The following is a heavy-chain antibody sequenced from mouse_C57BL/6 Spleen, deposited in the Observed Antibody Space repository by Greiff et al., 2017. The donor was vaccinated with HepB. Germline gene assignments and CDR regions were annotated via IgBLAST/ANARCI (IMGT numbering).Heavy chain of an antibody. V-gene: IGHV1-61*01. Sequence: QVQLQQPGAELVRPGSSVKLSCKASGYTFTSHWMDWVKQRPGQGLEWIGNIYPSDSETHYNQKFKDKATLTVDKSSSTAYMQLSSLTSGDSAVYYCARGGYYDGYYPFAYWGQGTLVTVSA. CDR1: GYTFTSHW. J-gene: IGHJ3*01. CDR2: IYPSDSET. CDR3: ARGGYYDGYYPFAY. D-gene: IGHD2-3*01.